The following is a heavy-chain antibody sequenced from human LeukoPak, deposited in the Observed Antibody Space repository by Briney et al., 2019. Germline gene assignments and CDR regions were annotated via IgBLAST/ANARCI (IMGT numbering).Heavy chain of an antibody. D-gene: IGHD4-17*01. Sequence: SETLSLTCTVSGGSINSGVYIWTWIRQPSGKGLEWIGRFHHGGSPSYNPSLQSRVTISADTSKNQFSLNLWSVSDADTAVYYCARGLTTDKIDYWGQGTLVTVSS. CDR2: FHHGGSP. J-gene: IGHJ4*02. V-gene: IGHV4-30-4*01. CDR3: ARGLTTDKIDY. CDR1: GGSINSGVYI.